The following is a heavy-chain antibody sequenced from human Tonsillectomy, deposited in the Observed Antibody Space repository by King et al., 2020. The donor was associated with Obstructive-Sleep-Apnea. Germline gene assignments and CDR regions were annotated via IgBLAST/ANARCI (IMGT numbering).Heavy chain of an antibody. Sequence: EVQLVESGGGLAQPGGSLRLSCAASGFTFNVYSMHWVRQTPGKGLEWIAHIDSESTTMDYTDSVKGRFTISRDNAKNSLYLQMNSLRDDDTAVYFCARGLSATIFAVVGYWGQGTQIIVSS. D-gene: IGHD3-3*01. CDR2: IDSESTTM. J-gene: IGHJ4*02. CDR1: GFTFNVYS. CDR3: ARGLSATIFAVVGY. V-gene: IGHV3-48*02.